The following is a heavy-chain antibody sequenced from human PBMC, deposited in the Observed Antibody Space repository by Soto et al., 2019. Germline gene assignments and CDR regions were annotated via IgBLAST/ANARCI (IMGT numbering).Heavy chain of an antibody. D-gene: IGHD2-2*01. Sequence: GXSLRLSCAASVFTFSSYAIKWVPQAPGKGLEWVSLIGESGTPTYYADSVKGRFTISRDNSGNTLFLEMYSLRAEDTAVYYCARYIPGVRYYGMDVWGQGTTVTVSS. J-gene: IGHJ6*02. CDR2: IGESGTPT. CDR3: ARYIPGVRYYGMDV. V-gene: IGHV3-23*01. CDR1: VFTFSSYA.